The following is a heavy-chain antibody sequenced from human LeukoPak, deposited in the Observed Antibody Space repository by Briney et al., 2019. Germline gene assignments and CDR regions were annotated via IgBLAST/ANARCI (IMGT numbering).Heavy chain of an antibody. V-gene: IGHV3-30*04. Sequence: PGGSLRLSCAASGFTFSSYAMHWVRQAPGKGLEWVAVISHVETTKYYVDSVKGRFTISRDNSRNTVFLQMNSLRADDTAVYYCARDSGWQSPNWYFDLWGRGALVTVSS. J-gene: IGHJ2*01. CDR1: GFTFSSYA. CDR2: ISHVETTK. D-gene: IGHD6-19*01. CDR3: ARDSGWQSPNWYFDL.